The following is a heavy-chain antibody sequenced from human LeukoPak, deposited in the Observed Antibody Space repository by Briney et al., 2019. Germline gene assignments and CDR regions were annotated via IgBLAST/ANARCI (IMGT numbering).Heavy chain of an antibody. V-gene: IGHV1-24*01. CDR1: GYTLTELS. CDR3: ATAAERRGPGIYGMDV. Sequence: GASVKVPCKVSGYTLTELSMHWVRQAPGKGLEWMGGFDPEDGETIYAQKFQGRVTMTEDTSTDTAYMELSSLRSEDTAVYYCATAAERRGPGIYGMDVWGQGTTVTVSS. D-gene: IGHD1-1*01. J-gene: IGHJ6*02. CDR2: FDPEDGET.